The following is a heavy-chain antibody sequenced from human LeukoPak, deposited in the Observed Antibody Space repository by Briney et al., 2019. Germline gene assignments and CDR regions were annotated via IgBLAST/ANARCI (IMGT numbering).Heavy chain of an antibody. CDR3: AKDFGGDRWHYYYGMDV. J-gene: IGHJ6*02. CDR2: ISYDGTNQ. V-gene: IGHV3-30*18. D-gene: IGHD5-24*01. Sequence: RGSLRLSCAASGFTFCSYGIHWVRQAPGKGLEWLTVISYDGTNQYYADSVKGRFTISRDNSKNTLYLQMSSLRAEDTAVYYCAKDFGGDRWHYYYGMDVWGQGTTVTVSS. CDR1: GFTFCSYG.